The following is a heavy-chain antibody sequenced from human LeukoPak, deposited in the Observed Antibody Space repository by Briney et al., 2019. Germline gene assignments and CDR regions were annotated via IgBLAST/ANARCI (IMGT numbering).Heavy chain of an antibody. Sequence: GGSLRLSCAASGLTFSSSEMNWVRQAPGKGLEWISYISSRGGTIYHADSVKGRFTVSRDNAKHSLYLQMNSLRAEDAAVYYCATQGRSAISGIWGQGTMVTVSS. V-gene: IGHV3-48*03. D-gene: IGHD3-3*01. CDR3: ATQGRSAISGI. J-gene: IGHJ3*02. CDR1: GLTFSSSE. CDR2: ISSRGGTI.